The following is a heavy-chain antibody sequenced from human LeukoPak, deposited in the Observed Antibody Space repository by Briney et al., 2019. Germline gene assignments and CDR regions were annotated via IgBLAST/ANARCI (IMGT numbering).Heavy chain of an antibody. CDR3: AKGAYYDILTGYYPNWYFDL. D-gene: IGHD3-9*01. V-gene: IGHV3-23*01. J-gene: IGHJ2*01. CDR1: GFTFSSYA. CDR2: ISGSGGST. Sequence: GGSLRLSCAASGFTFSSYAMSWVRQAPGKGLEWVSAISGSGGSTYYADSVKGRFTISRDNSKNTLYLQMNSLRAEDTAVYYCAKGAYYDILTGYYPNWYFDLWGRGTLVTVSS.